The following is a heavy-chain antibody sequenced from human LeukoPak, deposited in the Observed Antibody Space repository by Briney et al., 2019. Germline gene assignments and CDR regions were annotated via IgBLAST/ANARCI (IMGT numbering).Heavy chain of an antibody. CDR1: GGTFSSYA. J-gene: IGHJ6*02. D-gene: IGHD2-2*01. CDR3: ATPDCSSTSCYVWDYYYGMDV. V-gene: IGHV1-69*13. Sequence: SVKVSCKASGGTFSSYAISWVRQAPGQGLEWMGGIIPIFGTANYAQKFQGRVTITADESTSTAYMELSSLRSEDTAVYYCATPDCSSTSCYVWDYYYGMDVWGQGTTVTVSS. CDR2: IIPIFGTA.